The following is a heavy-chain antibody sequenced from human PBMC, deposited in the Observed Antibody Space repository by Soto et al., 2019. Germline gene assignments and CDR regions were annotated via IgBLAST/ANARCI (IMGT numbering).Heavy chain of an antibody. CDR2: IYSGGST. CDR1: GFTVSSNY. Sequence: GGSLRLSCAASGFTVSSNYMSWVRQAPGKGLEWVSVIYSGGSTYYADSVKGRFTISRHNSKNTLYLQMNSLRAEDTAVYYCARGRSIRQYYYYMDVWGKGTTVTVSS. V-gene: IGHV3-53*04. CDR3: ARGRSIRQYYYYMDV. J-gene: IGHJ6*03.